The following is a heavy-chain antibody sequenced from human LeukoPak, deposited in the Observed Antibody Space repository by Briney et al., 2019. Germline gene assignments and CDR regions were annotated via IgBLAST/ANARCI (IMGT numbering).Heavy chain of an antibody. D-gene: IGHD1-26*01. CDR1: GYTFTSYD. CDR2: MNPNSGNT. Sequence: GASVKVSCKASGYTFTSYDINWVRQATGQGLEWMGWMNPNSGNTGYAQKFQGRVTITRNTSISTAYMELSRLRSDDTAVYYCANGRSYGAHPDAFDIWGQGTMVTVSS. CDR3: ANGRSYGAHPDAFDI. V-gene: IGHV1-8*03. J-gene: IGHJ3*02.